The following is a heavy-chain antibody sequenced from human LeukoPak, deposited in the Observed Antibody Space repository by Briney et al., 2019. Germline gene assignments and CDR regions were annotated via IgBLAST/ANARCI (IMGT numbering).Heavy chain of an antibody. CDR3: ARDRGYDNAFDI. CDR2: IKQDESVR. D-gene: IGHD5-12*01. CDR1: GFSFSSYW. Sequence: GGSLRLSCEGSGFSFSSYWMTWVRQSPGKGPEWVANIKQDESVRYTVDSVKGRFTISRDNAKNTLYLQMNSLRAEDTAVYYCARDRGYDNAFDIWGQGTMVTVSS. V-gene: IGHV3-7*01. J-gene: IGHJ3*02.